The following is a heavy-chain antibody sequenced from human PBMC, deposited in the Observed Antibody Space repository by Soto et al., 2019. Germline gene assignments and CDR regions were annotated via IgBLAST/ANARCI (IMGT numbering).Heavy chain of an antibody. CDR2: IYRSGST. CDR1: GYSISSGYY. J-gene: IGHJ5*02. D-gene: IGHD3-10*01. CDR3: ARDCRYYYGSGSYLSHRGQYNWFDP. V-gene: IGHV4-38-2*02. Sequence: SETLSLTCAVSGYSISSGYYWGWIRQPPGKGLEWIGSIYRSGSTYYNPSLKSRVTISVDTSKNQFSLKLSSVTAADTAVYYCARDCRYYYGSGSYLSHRGQYNWFDPWGQGTLVIVSS.